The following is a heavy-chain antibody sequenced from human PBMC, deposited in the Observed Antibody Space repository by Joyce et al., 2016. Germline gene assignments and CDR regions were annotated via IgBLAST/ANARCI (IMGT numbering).Heavy chain of an antibody. Sequence: QVQLQESGPGLVKPSGTLSLTCAVSGGSISSAHWWSWVRQPPGKGLEWIGEIDLGGSTTYNPSLKSRVTISVDKSKNQLSLKMNSVAAADTAVYYCAINGAYSQDSWGQGTLVTVSS. CDR3: AINGAYSQDS. V-gene: IGHV4-4*02. D-gene: IGHD5-12*01. CDR2: IDLGGST. CDR1: GGSISSAHW. J-gene: IGHJ5*01.